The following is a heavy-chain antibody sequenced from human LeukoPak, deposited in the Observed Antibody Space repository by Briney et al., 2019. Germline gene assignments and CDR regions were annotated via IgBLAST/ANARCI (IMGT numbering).Heavy chain of an antibody. CDR2: IKQDGSEK. D-gene: IGHD5-12*01. V-gene: IGHV3-7*01. CDR3: ARRRSEPFYSGYDFESYYYYYMDV. J-gene: IGHJ6*03. Sequence: QPGGSLRLSCAAFGFTFSTYWMTWVRQAPGKGREWVASIKQDGSEKYYVDSVEGRFTISRDNAKNSLYLQMNSLRVEDTAVYYCARRRSEPFYSGYDFESYYYYYMDVWGKGTTVTVSS. CDR1: GFTFSTYW.